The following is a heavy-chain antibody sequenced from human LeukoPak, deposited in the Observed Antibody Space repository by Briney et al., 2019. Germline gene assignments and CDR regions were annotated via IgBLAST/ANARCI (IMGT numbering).Heavy chain of an antibody. CDR2: ISWNSGSI. D-gene: IGHD3-22*01. Sequence: XXWXXXXXXKGLEGXXGISWNSGSIGYADSVKGRFTISRDNAKNSLYLQMNSLRAEDTALYYCAKDIFQYYYDSSGYYSDAFDIWGQGTMVTVSS. V-gene: IGHV3-9*01. J-gene: IGHJ3*02. CDR3: AKDIFQYYYDSSGYYSDAFDI.